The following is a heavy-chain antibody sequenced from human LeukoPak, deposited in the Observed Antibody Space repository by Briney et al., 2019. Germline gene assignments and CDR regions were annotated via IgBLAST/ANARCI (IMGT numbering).Heavy chain of an antibody. CDR2: INPNSGGT. D-gene: IGHD2-2*01. J-gene: IGHJ4*02. Sequence: AASVKVSCKASGYTFTGYYMHWVRQAPGQGLEWMGWINPNSGGTNYAQKFQGRVIMTRDTSISTAYMELSRLRSDDTAVYYCARDGVVVVPAAIGTYYFDYWGQGTLVTVSS. CDR3: ARDGVVVVPAAIGTYYFDY. V-gene: IGHV1-2*02. CDR1: GYTFTGYY.